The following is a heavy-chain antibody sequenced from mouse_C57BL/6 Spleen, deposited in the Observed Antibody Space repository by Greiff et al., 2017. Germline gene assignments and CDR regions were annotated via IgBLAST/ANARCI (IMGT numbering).Heavy chain of an antibody. CDR3: ARDGNLYAMDD. Sequence: VQLKESGPGLVKPSPSLSLTCSVTGYSITSGYYWNWIRQFPGNKLEWMGYISYDGSNNYNPSLKNRISITRDTSKNQFFLKLNSVTTEDTATYYCARDGNLYAMDDWGQGTSVTVSS. D-gene: IGHD2-1*01. J-gene: IGHJ4*01. CDR2: ISYDGSN. CDR1: GYSITSGYY. V-gene: IGHV3-6*01.